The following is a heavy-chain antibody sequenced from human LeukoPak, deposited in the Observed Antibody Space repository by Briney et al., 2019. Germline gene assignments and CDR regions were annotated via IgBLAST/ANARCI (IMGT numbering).Heavy chain of an antibody. V-gene: IGHV3-7*01. CDR2: IKQDGSEI. J-gene: IGHJ4*02. D-gene: IGHD6-19*01. CDR3: ARDASSGWPAPYFDY. CDR1: GFTFSTYW. Sequence: GGSLRLSCAASGFTFSTYWMTWVRQAPGKGLEWVANIKQDGSEIYYVDSVKGRFTISRDNAKNSLYLQMNSLRAEDTAVYYCARDASSGWPAPYFDYWGQGTLVTVSS.